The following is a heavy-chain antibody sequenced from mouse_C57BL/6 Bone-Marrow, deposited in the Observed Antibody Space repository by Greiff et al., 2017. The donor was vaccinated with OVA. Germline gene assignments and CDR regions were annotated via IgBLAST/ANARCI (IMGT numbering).Heavy chain of an antibody. CDR3: ASSIGFAY. V-gene: IGHV1-81*01. CDR1: GYTFTSYG. CDR2: IYPRSGNT. Sequence: VNVVESGAELARPGASVKLSCKASGYTFTSYGISWVKQRTGQGLEWIGEIYPRSGNTYYNEKFKGKATLTADKSSSTAYMELRSLTSEDSAVYFCASSIGFAYWGQGTLVTVSA. J-gene: IGHJ3*01.